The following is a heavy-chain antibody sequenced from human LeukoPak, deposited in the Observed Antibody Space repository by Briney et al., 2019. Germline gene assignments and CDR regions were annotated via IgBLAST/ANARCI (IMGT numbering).Heavy chain of an antibody. D-gene: IGHD1-1*01. CDR2: IRYDGSNK. J-gene: IGHJ4*02. CDR3: AKPINPSWSDARGDFDY. CDR1: GFTFSSYG. V-gene: IGHV3-30*02. Sequence: TGGSLRLSCAASGFTFSSYGMHWVRQAPGKGLEWVAFIRYDGSNKYYADSVKGRFTISRDNSKNTLYLQMNSLRAEDTAVYYCAKPINPSWSDARGDFDYWGQGTLVTVSS.